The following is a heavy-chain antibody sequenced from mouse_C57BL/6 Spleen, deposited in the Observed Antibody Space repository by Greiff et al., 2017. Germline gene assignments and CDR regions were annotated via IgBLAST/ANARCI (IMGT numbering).Heavy chain of an antibody. CDR3: ARWGSNTWFAY. Sequence: VNLVESGAELMKPGASVKLSCKASGYTFTGYWIEWVKQRPGHGLEWIGEIFPGSGSTNYNEKFKGKSTFTADTSSNTAYMQLSSLTTEDSAIYDCARWGSNTWFAYWGQGTLVTVSA. D-gene: IGHD2-5*01. V-gene: IGHV1-9*01. CDR2: IFPGSGST. J-gene: IGHJ3*01. CDR1: GYTFTGYW.